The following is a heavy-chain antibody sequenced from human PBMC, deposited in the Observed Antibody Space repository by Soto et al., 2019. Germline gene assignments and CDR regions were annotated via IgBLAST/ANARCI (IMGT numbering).Heavy chain of an antibody. CDR2: TYYRSKWDY. D-gene: IGHD6-13*01. CDR1: GDSVSTNSAT. Sequence: SQTLSLTCAISGDSVSTNSATWDWIRQSPSRGLEWLGRTYYRSKWDYDYAASVKGRININPDTSNNQVSLHLDSVTPEDTAVYYCARASYSSRWYWYFDYWGQGSLVTVSS. V-gene: IGHV6-1*01. CDR3: ARASYSSRWYWYFDY. J-gene: IGHJ4*02.